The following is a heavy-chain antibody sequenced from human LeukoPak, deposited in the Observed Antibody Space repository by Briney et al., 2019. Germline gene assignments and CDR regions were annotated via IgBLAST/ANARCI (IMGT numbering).Heavy chain of an antibody. J-gene: IGHJ4*02. CDR3: ARGLVGNY. V-gene: IGHV3-66*01. D-gene: IGHD1-26*01. CDR2: IYTVGTT. Sequence: PGGSLRLSCAASAFSVSTNYMSWVRQAPGKGLEWVSVIYTVGTTHYADSVKGRCSISRDPSTNTVYLQLNSLRAEDTAVYYCARGLVGNYWGQGTLVTVSS. CDR1: AFSVSTNY.